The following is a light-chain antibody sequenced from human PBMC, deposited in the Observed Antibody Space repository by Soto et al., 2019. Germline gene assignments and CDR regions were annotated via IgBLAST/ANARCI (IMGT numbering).Light chain of an antibody. CDR2: DAS. J-gene: IGKJ5*01. CDR3: QQRSNWPPVT. V-gene: IGKV3-11*01. CDR1: QSVSSY. Sequence: EIVLTQSPATLSLSPGERATLSCRASQSVSSYLACYQPKPGQAPRLLIYDASNRATGIPARFSGSGSGTDFTRTISSLEPEDCAVYYWQQRSNWPPVTFGQGTRLVIK.